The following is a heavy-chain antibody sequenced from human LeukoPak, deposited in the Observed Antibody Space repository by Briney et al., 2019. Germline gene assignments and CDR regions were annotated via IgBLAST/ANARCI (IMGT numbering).Heavy chain of an antibody. CDR1: GGTFISYA. D-gene: IGHD3-22*01. Sequence: SVKVSCKASGGTFISYAISWVRQAPGQGLEWMGGIIPIFGTANYAQKFQGRVTITADESTSTAYMELSNLRSEDTAVYYCARESTDYYDSSGYYYGPVYWGQGTLVTVSS. CDR2: IIPIFGTA. J-gene: IGHJ4*02. CDR3: ARESTDYYDSSGYYYGPVY. V-gene: IGHV1-69*13.